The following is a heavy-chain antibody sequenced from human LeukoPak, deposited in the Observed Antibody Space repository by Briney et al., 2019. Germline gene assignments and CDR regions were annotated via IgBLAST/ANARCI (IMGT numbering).Heavy chain of an antibody. CDR2: IKQDGSEK. D-gene: IGHD3/OR15-3a*01. Sequence: GGSLRLSCAASGFTFSTYWMSWVRQAPGKGLEWVANIKQDGSEKDYVDSVKGRFTISRGNAKNSLYLQMNSLRAEDTAVYYCAKGWTPHDYWGQGTLVTVSS. CDR3: AKGWTPHDY. CDR1: GFTFSTYW. J-gene: IGHJ4*02. V-gene: IGHV3-7*01.